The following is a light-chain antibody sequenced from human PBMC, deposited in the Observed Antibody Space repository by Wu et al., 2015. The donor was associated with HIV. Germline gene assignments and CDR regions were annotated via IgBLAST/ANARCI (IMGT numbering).Light chain of an antibody. CDR3: QQSYSVPSLS. Sequence: DIQMTQSPSSLSASVGGRVTITCRASQGISNFLAWYQQKPGKPPKVLIYAASTLQSGVPSRFSGSGSGTDFTLTITNLQPEDFAVYYCQQSYSVPSLSFGPGTKVDIK. CDR2: AAS. CDR1: QGISNF. J-gene: IGKJ3*01. V-gene: IGKV1-27*01.